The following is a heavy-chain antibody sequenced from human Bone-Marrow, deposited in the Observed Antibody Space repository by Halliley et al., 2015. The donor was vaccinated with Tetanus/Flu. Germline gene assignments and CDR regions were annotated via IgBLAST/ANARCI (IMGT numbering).Heavy chain of an antibody. CDR2: IYYNGDT. Sequence: TLSLTCTASSASVSSGSYYWSWIRQPPGKGLEWIGYIYYNGDTNYNPSLKSRVTISVETSKNQFSLNLSSVTAADTAMYYCAATDPGYCSGGFCYSAFDYWGQGTPVTISS. CDR1: SASVSSGSYY. V-gene: IGHV4-61*01. CDR3: AATDPGYCSGGFCYSAFDY. D-gene: IGHD2-15*01. J-gene: IGHJ4*02.